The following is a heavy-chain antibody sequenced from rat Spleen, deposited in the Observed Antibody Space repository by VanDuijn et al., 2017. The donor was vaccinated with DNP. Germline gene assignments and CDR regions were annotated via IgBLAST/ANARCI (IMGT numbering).Heavy chain of an antibody. V-gene: IGHV3-3*01. CDR1: GYSITSSYR. D-gene: IGHD1-11*01. J-gene: IGHJ2*01. CDR2: INSAGST. Sequence: EVQLQESGPGLVKPSQSLSLTCSVTGYSITSSYRWNWIRKFPGHKLEWMGYINSAGSTHYNPSLKSRISITRDTSKNQFVLQVISVTPEDTATYYCARMHYGCDNWGQGVMVTVSS. CDR3: ARMHYGCDN.